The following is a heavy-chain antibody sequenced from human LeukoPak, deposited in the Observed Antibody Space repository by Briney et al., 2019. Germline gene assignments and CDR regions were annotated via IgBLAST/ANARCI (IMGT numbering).Heavy chain of an antibody. CDR2: IGRSSSPI. J-gene: IGHJ4*02. CDR1: GFTFSTYS. D-gene: IGHD2-2*01. V-gene: IGHV3-48*01. CDR3: ARGPSSQFRTDY. Sequence: GGSLRLSCAASGFTFSTYSMNWVRQAPVKGLEWVSYIGRSSSPIYYADSVKGRFTISRDNAKNSLYLQMNGLRAEDTAVYYCARGPSSQFRTDYWGQGTLVTVSS.